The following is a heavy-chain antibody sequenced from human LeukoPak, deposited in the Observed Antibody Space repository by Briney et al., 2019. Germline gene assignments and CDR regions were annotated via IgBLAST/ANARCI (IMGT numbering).Heavy chain of an antibody. Sequence: GGSLRVSYAASGFTFSTYWMSWVRQAPGKGLEWVANIKQDGSEKNYVDSVKGRFTISRDNAKNSLYLQMNSLRAEDTAVYYCARSRYLDYWGQETLVTVFS. CDR1: GFTFSTYW. V-gene: IGHV3-7*01. CDR3: ARSRYLDY. CDR2: IKQDGSEK. J-gene: IGHJ4*02.